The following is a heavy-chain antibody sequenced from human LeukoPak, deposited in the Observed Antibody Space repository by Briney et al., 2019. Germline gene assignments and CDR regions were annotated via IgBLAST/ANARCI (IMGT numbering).Heavy chain of an antibody. CDR2: ISWNSGGI. J-gene: IGHJ4*02. D-gene: IGHD6-13*01. CDR3: ARATGYSLSPVDY. V-gene: IGHV3-9*03. Sequence: PGRSLRLSCAASGFTFDDYAMHWVRQAPGKGLEWVSSISWNSGGIHYADSVKGRFTISRDNAKNSLYLQMNSLRTEDMALYYCARATGYSLSPVDYWGQGTLVTVSS. CDR1: GFTFDDYA.